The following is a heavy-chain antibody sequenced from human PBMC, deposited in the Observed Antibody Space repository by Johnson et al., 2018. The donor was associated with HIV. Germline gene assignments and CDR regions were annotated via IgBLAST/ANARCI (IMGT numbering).Heavy chain of an antibody. Sequence: EVQLVETGGGLIQPGGSLRLSCAASGFTVSSNYMSWVRQAPGKGLEWVSVIYSGGSTYYADSVKGRFTISRDNSKNTLYLQMNSLRAEDTAVYYCARDPPGTTAGAFDSWGQGTMVTVSS. CDR2: IYSGGST. J-gene: IGHJ3*02. D-gene: IGHD1-7*01. CDR3: ARDPPGTTAGAFDS. CDR1: GFTVSSNY. V-gene: IGHV3-53*02.